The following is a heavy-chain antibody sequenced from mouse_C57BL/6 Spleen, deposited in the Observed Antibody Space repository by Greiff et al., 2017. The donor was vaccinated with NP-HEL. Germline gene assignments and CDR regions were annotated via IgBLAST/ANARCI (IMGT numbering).Heavy chain of an antibody. Sequence: EVMLVESGGDLVKPGGSLKLSCAASGFTFSSYGMSWVRQTPDKRLEWVATFSSGGSYTYYPDSVKGRFTISRDNAKNTLYLQMSSLKSEDTAMYYCARLGDYVGGYYFDCWGQGTTLTVSS. J-gene: IGHJ2*01. CDR2: FSSGGSYT. D-gene: IGHD2-4*01. CDR1: GFTFSSYG. CDR3: ARLGDYVGGYYFDC. V-gene: IGHV5-6*01.